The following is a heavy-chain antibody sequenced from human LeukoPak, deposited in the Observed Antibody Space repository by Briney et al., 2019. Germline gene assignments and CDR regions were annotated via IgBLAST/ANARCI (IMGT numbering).Heavy chain of an antibody. J-gene: IGHJ6*03. D-gene: IGHD4-11*01. V-gene: IGHV4-61*02. CDR2: IYTSGST. Sequence: SETLSLTCTVSGGSISSGSYYWSCIRPPAGKGLEWVGRIYTSGSTNYNPSLKSRVTISVDTSKNQFSLKLSSVTAADTAVYYCARERLQWRNYYYMDVWGKGTTVTVSS. CDR3: ARERLQWRNYYYMDV. CDR1: GGSISSGSYY.